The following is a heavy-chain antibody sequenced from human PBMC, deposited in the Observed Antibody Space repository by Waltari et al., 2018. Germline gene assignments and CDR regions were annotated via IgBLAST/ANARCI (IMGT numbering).Heavy chain of an antibody. CDR3: AKATPSLGAAPNYYGMDV. CDR2: ISGSGGST. V-gene: IGHV3-23*01. CDR1: GFTFSSYA. J-gene: IGHJ6*01. Sequence: EVQLLESGGGLVQPGGSLRLSCAASGFTFSSYAMSWVRQAPGKGLEWGSAISGSGGSTYYADSVKGRFTISRDNSKNTLYLQMNSLRAEDTAVYYCAKATPSLGAAPNYYGMDVWGQGTTVTVSS. D-gene: IGHD1-26*01.